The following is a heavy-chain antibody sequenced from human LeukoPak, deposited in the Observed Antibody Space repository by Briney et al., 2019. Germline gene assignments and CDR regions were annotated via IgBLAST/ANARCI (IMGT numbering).Heavy chain of an antibody. CDR2: IRYDGSNK. D-gene: IGHD3-16*01. V-gene: IGHV3-30*02. CDR1: GFTFSSYG. Sequence: GGSLRLSCAASGFTFSSYGMHWVRQAPGKGLEWVAFIRYDGSNKYYADSVKGRFTISRDNSKNTLYLQMNSLRAEDTAVYYCARPHSPVMDAFDIWGQGTMVTVSS. CDR3: ARPHSPVMDAFDI. J-gene: IGHJ3*02.